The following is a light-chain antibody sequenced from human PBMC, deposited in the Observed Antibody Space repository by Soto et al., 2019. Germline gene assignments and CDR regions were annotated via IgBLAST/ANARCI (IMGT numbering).Light chain of an antibody. CDR3: QQHGSSPRT. Sequence: EIVLTQSPGTLSLSPGERATLSCRASQSVTRSYLAWYQQKPGQAPRLLIYGASSRATGIPDRFSGSGSGTDFTLIISRLEPEDFAVYYCQQHGSSPRTFGQGTKVEIK. J-gene: IGKJ1*01. CDR2: GAS. V-gene: IGKV3-20*01. CDR1: QSVTRSY.